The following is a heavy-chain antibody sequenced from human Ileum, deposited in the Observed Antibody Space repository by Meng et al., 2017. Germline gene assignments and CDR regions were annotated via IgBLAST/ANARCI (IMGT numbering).Heavy chain of an antibody. CDR3: ARFADCGGDCPHDY. Sequence: GESLMISCEASGFTFSSYAMSWVRQAPGKGLEWVSVISANVGGIYYPDYVKGRVTISRDNSKNTLYLEMNSLRAEDTATYYCARFADCGGDCPHDYWGQGTQVTVSS. CDR1: GFTFSSYA. V-gene: IGHV3-23*01. J-gene: IGHJ4*02. CDR2: ISANVGGI. D-gene: IGHD2-21*02.